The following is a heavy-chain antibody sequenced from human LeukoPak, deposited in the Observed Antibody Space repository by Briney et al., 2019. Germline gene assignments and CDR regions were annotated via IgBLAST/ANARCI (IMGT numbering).Heavy chain of an antibody. CDR3: ARGRVGYGMDV. Sequence: PGGSLRLSCAASGFTFSSYWMNWVRQVPGKGLVWASRISGDGSITTYADSVKGRFTISRDNAKNTLYLQMNSLRAEDTAVFYCARGRVGYGMDVWGQGTTVTVSS. V-gene: IGHV3-74*01. CDR2: ISGDGSIT. J-gene: IGHJ6*02. CDR1: GFTFSSYW. D-gene: IGHD1-26*01.